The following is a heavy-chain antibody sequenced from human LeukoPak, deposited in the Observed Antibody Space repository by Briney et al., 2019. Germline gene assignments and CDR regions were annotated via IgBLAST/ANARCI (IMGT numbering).Heavy chain of an antibody. CDR1: GGTFSSYA. Sequence: SVTVSCTASGGTFSSYAISWVRQAPGQGLEWMGGIIPIFGTANYAQKFQGRVTITADESTSTAYMELSSLRSEDTAVYYCARVTGDYVWGSYRYYDYWGQGTLVTVSS. CDR2: IIPIFGTA. D-gene: IGHD3-16*02. V-gene: IGHV1-69*13. J-gene: IGHJ4*02. CDR3: ARVTGDYVWGSYRYYDY.